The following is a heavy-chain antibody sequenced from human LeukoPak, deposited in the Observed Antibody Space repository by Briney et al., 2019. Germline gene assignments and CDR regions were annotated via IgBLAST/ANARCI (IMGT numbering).Heavy chain of an antibody. V-gene: IGHV3-30-3*01. J-gene: IGHJ4*02. CDR3: ASSGSYYPPSLGFDY. CDR2: ISYDGSNK. CDR1: GFTFSSYA. D-gene: IGHD1-26*01. Sequence: GGSLRLSCAASGFTFSSYAMHWVRQAPGKGLEWVAVISYDGSNKYYADSVKGRFTISRDNSKNTLYLQMNSLRAEDTAVYYCASSGSYYPPSLGFDYWGQGTLVTVSS.